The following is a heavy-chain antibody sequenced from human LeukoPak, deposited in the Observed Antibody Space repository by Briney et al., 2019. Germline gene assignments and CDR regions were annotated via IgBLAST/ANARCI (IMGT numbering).Heavy chain of an antibody. D-gene: IGHD3-16*01. J-gene: IGHJ4*02. V-gene: IGHV3-21*01. CDR3: ARAGGSTADFDY. Sequence: GGSLRLSCAASGFTFSYYSMNWVRQAPGKGLEWVSSISSSSSYIYYADSVKGRFTISRDNAKNSLYLQMNSLRAEDTAVYYCARAGGSTADFDYWGQGTLVTVSS. CDR2: ISSSSSYI. CDR1: GFTFSYYS.